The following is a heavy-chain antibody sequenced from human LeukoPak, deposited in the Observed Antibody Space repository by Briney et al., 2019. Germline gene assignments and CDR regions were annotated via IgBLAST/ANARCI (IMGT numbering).Heavy chain of an antibody. CDR1: GFTFSSYE. J-gene: IGHJ5*02. CDR3: ARDGGSSSWYENWFDP. D-gene: IGHD6-13*01. Sequence: GGSLRLSCAASGFTFSSYEMNWVRQAPGKGLEWVSYISSSGSTIYYADSVKGRFTISRDNAKNSLYLQMNSLRAEDTAVYYCARDGGSSSWYENWFDPWGQGTLVTVSS. CDR2: ISSSGSTI. V-gene: IGHV3-48*03.